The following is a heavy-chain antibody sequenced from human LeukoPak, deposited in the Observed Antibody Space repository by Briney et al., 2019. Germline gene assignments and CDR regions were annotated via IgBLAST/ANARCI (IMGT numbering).Heavy chain of an antibody. CDR1: GYSLSSGYS. Sequence: PSETLSLTCAVSGYSLSSGYSWDWIRPSPGKGLEWIGNIYSSGSTYYNPSPNSRVTISVDTSKNQFSLSLNSVTAADTAVYYCARRKTLFWYFYYWGQGTLVTVSS. J-gene: IGHJ4*02. CDR3: ARRKTLFWYFYY. D-gene: IGHD3-3*01. CDR2: IYSSGST. V-gene: IGHV4-38-2*01.